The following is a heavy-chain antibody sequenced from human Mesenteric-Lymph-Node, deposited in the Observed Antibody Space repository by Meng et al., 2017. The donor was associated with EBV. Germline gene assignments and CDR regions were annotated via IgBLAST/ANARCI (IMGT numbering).Heavy chain of an antibody. V-gene: IGHV7-4-1*02. D-gene: IGHD6-13*01. Sequence: QVHLVQSGSELKKPGAPGKVSCKASGYTFTDYAMNWVRQAPGQGLQYVGWISTNTGSPTYAQGFAGRFVFSLDTSVSTAYLQISSLKAEDTAVYYCARGRGSWYEDYWGQGTMVTV. J-gene: IGHJ4*02. CDR3: ARGRGSWYEDY. CDR1: GYTFTDYA. CDR2: ISTNTGSP.